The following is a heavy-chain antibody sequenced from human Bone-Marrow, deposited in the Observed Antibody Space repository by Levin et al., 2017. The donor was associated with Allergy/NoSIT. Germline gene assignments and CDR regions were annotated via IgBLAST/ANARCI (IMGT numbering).Heavy chain of an antibody. J-gene: IGHJ4*02. CDR1: GFTFSNYE. CDR2: ISRSSF. CDR3: AARKYSIHSSAYNYEY. D-gene: IGHD3-22*01. V-gene: IGHV3-48*03. Sequence: GESLKISCAASGFTFSNYEMKWVRQAPGKGLEWVSDISRSSFHYVDSVKGRFTISRDNAKNSLFLQMNSLRAEDTAVYYCAARKYSIHSSAYNYEYWGQGTLVTVSS.